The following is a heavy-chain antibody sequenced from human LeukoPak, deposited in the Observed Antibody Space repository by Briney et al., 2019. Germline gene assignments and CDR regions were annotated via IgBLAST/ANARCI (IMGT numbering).Heavy chain of an antibody. CDR1: GGSFSDYY. D-gene: IGHD6-13*01. Sequence: SETLSLTCAVYGGSFSDYYWTWIRQPPGKGLEWIGNIYHSGNTYYNPSLKSRVTVSVDMSKNQFSLKLNSVTAADTALYYCARAYSSSWYWNWFDPWGQGTLVTVSS. CDR2: IYHSGNT. CDR3: ARAYSSSWYWNWFDP. J-gene: IGHJ5*02. V-gene: IGHV4-34*01.